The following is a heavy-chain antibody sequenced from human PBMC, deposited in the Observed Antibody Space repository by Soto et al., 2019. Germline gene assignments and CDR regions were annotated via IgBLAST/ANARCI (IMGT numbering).Heavy chain of an antibody. CDR3: ARVHYDFWSGYLAWFDT. J-gene: IGHJ5*02. CDR2: ISAYNGNT. V-gene: IGHV1-18*01. CDR1: GYTFTSYG. Sequence: ASVKVSCKASGYTFTSYGISWVRQAPGQGLEWMGWISAYNGNTNYAQKLQGRVTMTTDTSTSTAYMELRSLRSDDTAVYYCARVHYDFWSGYLAWFDTWGQGTLVTVSS. D-gene: IGHD3-3*01.